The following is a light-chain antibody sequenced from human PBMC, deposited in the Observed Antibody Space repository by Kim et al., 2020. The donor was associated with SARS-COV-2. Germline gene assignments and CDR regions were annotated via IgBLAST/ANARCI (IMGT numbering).Light chain of an antibody. V-gene: IGKV3-15*01. CDR3: QQYNNWPL. CDR1: QSVSSN. J-gene: IGKJ4*01. CDR2: GAS. Sequence: LSVSPGERATLSCRASQSVSSNLAWYQQKPGQAPRLLIYGASTRATGIPARFSGSGSGTEFTLTISSLQSEDFAVYYCQQYNNWPLFGGGTKV.